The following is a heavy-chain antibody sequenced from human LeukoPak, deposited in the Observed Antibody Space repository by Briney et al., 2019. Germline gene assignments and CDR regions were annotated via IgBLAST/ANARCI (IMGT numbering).Heavy chain of an antibody. CDR1: GFTVSSNS. J-gene: IGHJ4*02. V-gene: IGHV3-7*01. CDR3: ARDRDYDSSGYYYGSDY. Sequence: GGSLRLSCTVSGFTVSSNSMSWVRQAPGKGLEWVANIKQDGSEKYYVDSVKGRFTISRDNAKNSLYLQMNSLRAEDTAVYYCARDRDYDSSGYYYGSDYWGQGTLVTVSS. CDR2: IKQDGSEK. D-gene: IGHD3-22*01.